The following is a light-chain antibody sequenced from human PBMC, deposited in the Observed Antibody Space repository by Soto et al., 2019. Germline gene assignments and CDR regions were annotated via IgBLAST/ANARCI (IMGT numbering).Light chain of an antibody. CDR3: AAWDDSLSSYV. CDR1: SSNIGRNY. J-gene: IGLJ1*01. CDR2: RNN. Sequence: QPVLTQPPSASGTPGQRVTISCSGSSSNIGRNYVYWYQQLPGTAPKLLIYRNNQRPSGVPDRFSGSKSGTSASLAVSGLRSEDEADYYCAAWDDSLSSYVFGTGTKLTVL. V-gene: IGLV1-47*01.